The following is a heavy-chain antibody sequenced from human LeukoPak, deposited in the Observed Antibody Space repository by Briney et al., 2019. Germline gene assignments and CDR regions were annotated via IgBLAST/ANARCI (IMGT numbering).Heavy chain of an antibody. CDR3: ARLPQYYDSSGYYANFDY. Sequence: GGSLSLSCAASGFTFSSYGMSWVRQAPGKGLEWVSAISGSGGSTYYADSVKGRFTISRDNAKNSLYLQMNSLRAEDTALYYCARLPQYYDSSGYYANFDYWGQGTLVTVSS. D-gene: IGHD3-22*01. J-gene: IGHJ4*02. V-gene: IGHV3-23*01. CDR2: ISGSGGST. CDR1: GFTFSSYG.